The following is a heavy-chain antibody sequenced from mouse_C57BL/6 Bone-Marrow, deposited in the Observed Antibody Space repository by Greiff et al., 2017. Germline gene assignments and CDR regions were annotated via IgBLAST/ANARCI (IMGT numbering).Heavy chain of an antibody. CDR3: AILRLFDY. J-gene: IGHJ3*01. V-gene: IGHV1-31*01. CDR1: GYSFTGYY. D-gene: IGHD2-12*01. CDR2: IYPYSGVS. Sequence: EVQLLQSGPELVKPGASVKISCKASGYSFTGYYMHWVKQSHGHILDWIGYIYPYSGVSSYNQKFKGKAALTVDKSSSTAYMRLRSLTSEDSTVYYCAILRLFDYWGQGTLVTVSA.